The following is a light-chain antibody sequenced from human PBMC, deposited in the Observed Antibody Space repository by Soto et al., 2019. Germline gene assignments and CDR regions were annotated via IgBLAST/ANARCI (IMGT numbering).Light chain of an antibody. CDR1: QTFNSW. Sequence: DTRLTQSPSTLSSSSGDRVTITCRTSQTFNSWLAWYQQKPGKAPKLLVYDASSLESGVPSRFSGSGSGTEVTLTISNLQTEDFATYYCLQHDSYPWTFGQGTKVDIK. J-gene: IGKJ1*01. V-gene: IGKV1-5*01. CDR2: DAS. CDR3: LQHDSYPWT.